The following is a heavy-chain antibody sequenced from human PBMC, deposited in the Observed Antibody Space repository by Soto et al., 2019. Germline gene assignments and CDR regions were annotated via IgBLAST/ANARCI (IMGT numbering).Heavy chain of an antibody. Sequence: LSLTCTVSGGSISSGDYYWSWIRQPPGKGLEWIGYIYYSGSTYCNPSLKSRVTISVDTSRNQFSLKLSSVTAADTAVYYCARVTSRGYSYGLDYWGQGTLVTVSS. J-gene: IGHJ4*02. CDR2: IYYSGST. V-gene: IGHV4-30-4*01. D-gene: IGHD5-18*01. CDR3: ARVTSRGYSYGLDY. CDR1: GGSISSGDYY.